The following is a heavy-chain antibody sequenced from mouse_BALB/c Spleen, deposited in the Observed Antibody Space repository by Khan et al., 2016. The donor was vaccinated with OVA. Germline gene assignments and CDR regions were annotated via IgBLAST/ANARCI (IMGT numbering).Heavy chain of an antibody. CDR3: TRHGYVAWFTY. CDR2: IDPFSGGT. J-gene: IGHJ3*01. V-gene: IGHV1S135*01. CDR1: GYSFTTYY. Sequence: EVQLKESGPDLMKPGASVEISCKASGYSFTTYYIHWVMQSHAKSLEWIGYIDPFSGGTTYNQKFKGKATLTVDKSSSTAYIRLSNLTSEDSAVYFCTRHGYVAWFTYWGQGTLVTVSA. D-gene: IGHD2-14*01.